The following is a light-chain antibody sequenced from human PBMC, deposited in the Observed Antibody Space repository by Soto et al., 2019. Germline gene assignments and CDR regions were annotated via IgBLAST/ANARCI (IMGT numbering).Light chain of an antibody. CDR3: VSWDSSLSAYV. J-gene: IGLJ1*01. CDR2: DDD. CDR1: SSNIGGNS. V-gene: IGLV1-51*01. Sequence: QSVLTQPPSVSAAPGQKVTISCSVSSSNIGGNSVSWYQQLPGTAPKLLIYDDDKRPSGIPDRFSGSKSGTSATLGITGFRTGDEADYYCVSWDSSLSAYVFGTGTKATVL.